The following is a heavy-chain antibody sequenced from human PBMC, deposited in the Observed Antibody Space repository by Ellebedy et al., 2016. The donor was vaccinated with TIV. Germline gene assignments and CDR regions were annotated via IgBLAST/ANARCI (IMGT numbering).Heavy chain of an antibody. D-gene: IGHD6-13*01. CDR1: GGSISSYY. CDR2: IYYSGST. V-gene: IGHV4-59*01. CDR3: ARVAITAAVGGGFFDL. J-gene: IGHJ2*01. Sequence: MPGGSLRLSCTVSGGSISSYYWSWIRQLPGKGLEWIGYIYYSGSTNYNPSLKSRVTISVDTSKNQFSLKLSSVTAADTAVYYCARVAITAAVGGGFFDLWGRGTLVTVSS.